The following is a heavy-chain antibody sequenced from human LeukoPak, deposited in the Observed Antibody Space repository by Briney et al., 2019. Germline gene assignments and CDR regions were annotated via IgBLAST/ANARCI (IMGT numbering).Heavy chain of an antibody. CDR3: AKDDRYGGSGH. Sequence: PGGSLRLSCAASGFTFSSYSMNWVRQAPGKGLEWISYISSSSRTIYYADSVKGRFTISRDNSKNTLYLQMNSLRAEDTAVYYCAKDDRYGGSGHWGQGTLVTVSS. D-gene: IGHD4-23*01. CDR1: GFTFSSYS. J-gene: IGHJ4*02. CDR2: ISSSSRTI. V-gene: IGHV3-48*01.